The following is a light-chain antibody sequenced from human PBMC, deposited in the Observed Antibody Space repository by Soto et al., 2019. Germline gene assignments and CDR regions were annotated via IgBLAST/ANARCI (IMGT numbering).Light chain of an antibody. CDR3: QTWSTDIRV. J-gene: IGLJ3*02. Sequence: QTVVTQPPSASASLVASVKLTCTLSSGHNSYAIAWHQQQPEKGPRYLMKLNSDGSHSKGDGIPDRFSGSSSGAERYLTISSLQSEDEADYYCQTWSTDIRVFGGGTNLTVL. V-gene: IGLV4-69*01. CDR1: SGHNSYA. CDR2: LNSDGSH.